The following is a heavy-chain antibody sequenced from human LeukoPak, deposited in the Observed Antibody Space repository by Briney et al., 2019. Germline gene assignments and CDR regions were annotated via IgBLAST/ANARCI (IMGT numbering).Heavy chain of an antibody. V-gene: IGHV4-59*08. Sequence: PSETLSLTCTVSGGSISSYYWSWIRQPPGKGLEWIGYIYYSGSTNYNPSLKSRVTISVDTSKNQFSLKLSSVTATDTAVYYCARGGYGSGTYYLDYWGQGTLVTVSS. J-gene: IGHJ4*02. CDR1: GGSISSYY. CDR3: ARGGYGSGTYYLDY. CDR2: IYYSGST. D-gene: IGHD3-10*01.